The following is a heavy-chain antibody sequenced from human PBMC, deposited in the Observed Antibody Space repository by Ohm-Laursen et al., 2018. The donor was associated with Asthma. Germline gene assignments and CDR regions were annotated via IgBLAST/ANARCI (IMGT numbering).Heavy chain of an antibody. V-gene: IGHV3-30-3*01. CDR1: GFTFRSYA. CDR3: ARDVMEWYLPAFDF. J-gene: IGHJ4*02. CDR2: GGSYYDGGLK. Sequence: SLRLSCTASGFTFRSYAMHWVRQAPGKGLEWVAVGGSYYDGGLKYYADSVDGRFTVSRDDSKNTLYLQMNSLRPDDTAVYYCARDVMEWYLPAFDFWGQGTLVTVS. D-gene: IGHD3-3*01.